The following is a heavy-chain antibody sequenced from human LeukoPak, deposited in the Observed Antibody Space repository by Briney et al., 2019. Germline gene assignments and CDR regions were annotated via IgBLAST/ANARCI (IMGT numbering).Heavy chain of an antibody. CDR1: GFTFSSYS. Sequence: PGGSLRLSCAASGFTFSSYSMNWVRQAPGKGLEWVSGISGSGGSTYYADSLKGRFTISRDNSKDTLYVQMNSLRAEDTAVYYCARRAGAYSHPYDYWGQGTLVTVSS. V-gene: IGHV3-23*01. CDR3: ARRAGAYSHPYDY. D-gene: IGHD4/OR15-4a*01. J-gene: IGHJ4*02. CDR2: ISGSGGST.